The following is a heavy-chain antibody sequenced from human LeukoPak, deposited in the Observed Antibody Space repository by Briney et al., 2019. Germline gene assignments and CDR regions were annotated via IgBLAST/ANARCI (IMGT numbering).Heavy chain of an antibody. J-gene: IGHJ4*02. D-gene: IGHD6-19*01. CDR2: IIPIFGTA. V-gene: IGHV1-69*06. Sequence: ASVKVSCKASGGTFSSYAISWVRQAPGQGLEWMGGIIPIFGTANYAQKFQGRVTITADKSTSTAYMELSSLRSEDTAVYYCAIDLGLGSLAVAGPFDYWGQGTLVTVSS. CDR1: GGTFSSYA. CDR3: AIDLGLGSLAVAGPFDY.